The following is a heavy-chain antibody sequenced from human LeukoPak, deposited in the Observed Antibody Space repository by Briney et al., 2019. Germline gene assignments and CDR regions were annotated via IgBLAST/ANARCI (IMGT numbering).Heavy chain of an antibody. Sequence: SETLSLTCTVSGGSISSYYWSWIRQPAGKGLEWIGRIYTSGSTNYNPSLKSRVTMSVDTSKNQFSLKLSSVTAADTAVYYCAREENCSGGSCFDPWGQETLVTVSS. CDR2: IYTSGST. CDR1: GGSISSYY. D-gene: IGHD2-15*01. CDR3: AREENCSGGSCFDP. J-gene: IGHJ5*02. V-gene: IGHV4-4*07.